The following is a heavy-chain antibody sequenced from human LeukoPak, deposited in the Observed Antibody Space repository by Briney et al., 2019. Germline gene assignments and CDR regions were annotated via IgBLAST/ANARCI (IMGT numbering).Heavy chain of an antibody. Sequence: SETLSLTCTVSGGSISSSSYYWGWIRQPPGKGLEWIGSIYYSGSTYYNPSLKSRVTISVDTSKNQFSLKLSSVTAADTAMYYCARGRYGSGTYFFDYWGQGTLVTVSS. CDR3: ARGRYGSGTYFFDY. D-gene: IGHD3-10*01. V-gene: IGHV4-39*07. CDR2: IYYSGST. J-gene: IGHJ4*02. CDR1: GGSISSSSYY.